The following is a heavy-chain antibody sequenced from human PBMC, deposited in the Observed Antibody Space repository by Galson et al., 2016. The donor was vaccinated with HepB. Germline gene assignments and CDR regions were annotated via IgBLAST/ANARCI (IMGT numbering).Heavy chain of an antibody. CDR3: ARERTKLGFDP. J-gene: IGHJ5*02. D-gene: IGHD1-1*01. CDR2: IGGSGGST. CDR1: GFTFSSYA. Sequence: SLRLSCAASGFTFSSYAMTWVRQAPGKGLEWVSAIGGSGGSTYYADSVKGRSTISRDNSKNTLYLKMKSLRAEDTAIYYCARERTKLGFDPWAREPWSPSPQ. V-gene: IGHV3-23*01.